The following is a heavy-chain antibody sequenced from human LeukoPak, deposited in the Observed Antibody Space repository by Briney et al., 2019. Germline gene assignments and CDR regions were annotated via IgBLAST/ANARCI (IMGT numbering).Heavy chain of an antibody. CDR2: ISSSGSTI. CDR1: GLTFSSYE. D-gene: IGHD3-10*02. CDR3: AELGITMIGGV. Sequence: RPGGSLTLSCAASGLTFSSYEMNCVRQAPGKGLEWVSYISSSGSTIYYADSVKGRFTISRDNAKNSLYLQMNSLRAEDTAVYYCAELGITMIGGVWGKGTTVTISS. J-gene: IGHJ6*04. V-gene: IGHV3-48*03.